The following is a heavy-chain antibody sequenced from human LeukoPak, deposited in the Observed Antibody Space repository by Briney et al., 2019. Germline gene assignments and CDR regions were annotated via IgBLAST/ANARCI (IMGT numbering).Heavy chain of an antibody. J-gene: IGHJ3*02. CDR2: ISSSGSTI. CDR3: ARAEGIAVAFDAFDI. CDR1: GFTFSSYE. D-gene: IGHD6-19*01. V-gene: IGHV3-48*03. Sequence: AGTLTLSCAASGFTFSSYEMNWVRQAPGKGLEWVSYISSSGSTIYYADSVKGRFTISRDNAKSSLYLQMNSLRTEDRAIYYCARAEGIAVAFDAFDIWGRGTMVTVSS.